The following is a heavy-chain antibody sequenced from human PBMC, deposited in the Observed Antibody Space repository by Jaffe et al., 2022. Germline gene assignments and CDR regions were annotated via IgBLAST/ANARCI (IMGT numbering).Heavy chain of an antibody. CDR2: IRYDGSNK. V-gene: IGHV3-30*02. D-gene: IGHD5-12*01. J-gene: IGHJ3*02. CDR1: GFTFSSYG. Sequence: QVQLVESGGGVVQPGGSLRLSCAASGFTFSSYGMHWVRQAPGKGLEWVAFIRYDGSNKYYADSVKGRFTISRDNSKNTLYLQMNSLRAEDTAVYYCAKDYDYPSAFDIWGQGTMVTVSS. CDR3: AKDYDYPSAFDI.